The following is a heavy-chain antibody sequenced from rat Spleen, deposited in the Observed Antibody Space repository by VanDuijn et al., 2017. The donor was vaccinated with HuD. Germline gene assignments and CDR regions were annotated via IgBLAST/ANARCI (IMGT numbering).Heavy chain of an antibody. Sequence: EVQLVESGGDLVQPGRSMKVSCAASGFTFSDYYMAWVRQAPKKGLEWVASISYEGSSTYYGDSVKGRFTISRDNAKSTLYLQMSSLRSEDTDTYDCAGHEDYARVGGDVMDAWGQGASVTVSS. D-gene: IGHD1-12*01. J-gene: IGHJ4*01. CDR1: GFTFSDYY. CDR2: ISYEGSST. V-gene: IGHV5-22*01. CDR3: AGHEDYARVGGDVMDA.